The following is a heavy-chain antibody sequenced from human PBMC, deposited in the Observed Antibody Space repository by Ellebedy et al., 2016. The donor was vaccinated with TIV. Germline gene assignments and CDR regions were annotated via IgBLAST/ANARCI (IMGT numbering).Heavy chain of an antibody. CDR3: ARRGSYGDYAVQVNSWFDS. V-gene: IGHV3-7*01. D-gene: IGHD3-16*01. CDR2: IYQDGSEQ. Sequence: GGSLRLSCAASGFSFRSYWMSWVRQAPGKGLEWVANIYQDGSEQYYVDSVKGRFTISRDNARNSLYLQMKSLRAEDTAVYYSARRGSYGDYAVQVNSWFDSWGQGTLVTVSS. CDR1: GFSFRSYW. J-gene: IGHJ5*01.